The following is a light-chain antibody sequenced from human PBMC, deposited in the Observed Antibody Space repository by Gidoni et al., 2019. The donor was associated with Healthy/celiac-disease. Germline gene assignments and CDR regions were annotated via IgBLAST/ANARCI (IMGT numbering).Light chain of an antibody. V-gene: IGLV3-1*01. J-gene: IGLJ2*01. CDR1: KWGDKY. CDR3: QAWDSSTAVV. CDR2: QDS. Sequence: SYELTQPPSVPVSPGQTASITCSGDKWGDKYACWYQQKPGQSPVLVIYQDSKRPSGIPERFSGSNSGNTATLTISGTQAMDEADYYCQAWDSSTAVVFGGGTKLTVL.